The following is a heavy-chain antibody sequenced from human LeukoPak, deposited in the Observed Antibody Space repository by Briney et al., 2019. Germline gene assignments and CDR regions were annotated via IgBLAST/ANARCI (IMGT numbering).Heavy chain of an antibody. CDR3: ARDNLAYYDILTGYFPSYYYYMDV. Sequence: GASVKVSCQASGGTFSSYAISWVRQAPGQGLEWMGGIIPIFGTANYAQKFQGRVTITTDESTSTAYMELSSLRSEDTAVYYCARDNLAYYDILTGYFPSYYYYMDVWGKGTTVTVSS. D-gene: IGHD3-9*01. CDR2: IIPIFGTA. J-gene: IGHJ6*03. CDR1: GGTFSSYA. V-gene: IGHV1-69*05.